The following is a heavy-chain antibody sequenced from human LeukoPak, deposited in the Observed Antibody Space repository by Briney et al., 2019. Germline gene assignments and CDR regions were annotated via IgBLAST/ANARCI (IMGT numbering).Heavy chain of an antibody. V-gene: IGHV3-30*18. CDR3: AKETPDY. CDR2: ISYDGSNK. J-gene: IGHJ4*02. Sequence: GGSLRLSCAASGFTFSSYGMHWVRQAPGKGLEWVAVISYDGSNKYCADSVKGRFTISRDNSKNTLYLQMNSLRAEDTAVYYCAKETPDYWGQGTLVTVSS. CDR1: GFTFSSYG.